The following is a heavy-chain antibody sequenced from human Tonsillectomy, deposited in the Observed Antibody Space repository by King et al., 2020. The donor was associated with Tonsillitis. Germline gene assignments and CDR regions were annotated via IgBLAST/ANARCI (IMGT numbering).Heavy chain of an antibody. D-gene: IGHD2-2*01. Sequence: VQLVESGGGLVKPGGSLRLSCAASGFTFSDAWMTWVRQAAGKGLEGVGRIKRKIEGATADYAASVKGRFTISRDDSKNTLFLQMSSRKAEDTAVYYCATGQYKPNADYWGQGTLVTVSS. CDR3: ATGQYKPNADY. V-gene: IGHV3-15*01. CDR1: GFTFSDAW. J-gene: IGHJ4*02. CDR2: IKRKIEGATA.